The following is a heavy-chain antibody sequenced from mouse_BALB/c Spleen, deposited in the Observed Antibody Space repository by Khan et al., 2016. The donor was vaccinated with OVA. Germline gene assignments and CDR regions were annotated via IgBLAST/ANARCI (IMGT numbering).Heavy chain of an antibody. V-gene: IGHV9-3-1*01. CDR2: INTYTGEP. Sequence: QIQLVQSEPELKKPGETVQISCKASGFTFTNYGMNWVKQAPGKGLKWMGWINTYTGEPTFADDFKGRFAFSLETSASTAYLQINSLKNEDTATYFCARVGYNGTMDCWGQGTSVTVSS. CDR1: GFTFTNYG. D-gene: IGHD2-14*01. J-gene: IGHJ4*01. CDR3: ARVGYNGTMDC.